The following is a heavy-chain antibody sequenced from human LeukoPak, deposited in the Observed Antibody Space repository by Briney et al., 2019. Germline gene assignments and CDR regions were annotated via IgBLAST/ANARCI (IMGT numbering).Heavy chain of an antibody. Sequence: PGGSLRLSCAASGFTFSSYAMSWVRQAPGKGLEWVSAISGSGGSTYYADSVKGRFTISRDNSKNTLYPQMNSLRAEDTAVYYCAKHYYGSGSYYDAFDIWGHGTMVTVSS. CDR1: GFTFSSYA. CDR2: ISGSGGST. CDR3: AKHYYGSGSYYDAFDI. D-gene: IGHD3-10*01. J-gene: IGHJ3*02. V-gene: IGHV3-23*01.